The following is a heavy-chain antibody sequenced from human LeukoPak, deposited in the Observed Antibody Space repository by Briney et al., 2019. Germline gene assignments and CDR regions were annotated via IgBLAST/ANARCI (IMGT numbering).Heavy chain of an antibody. CDR3: ARVGVDYSGNVLKYFFDY. D-gene: IGHD4-23*01. CDR2: IYDSGSA. V-gene: IGHV4-59*01. CDR1: GGSISSYY. J-gene: IGHJ4*02. Sequence: SETLSLTCTVSGGSISSYYWSWIRQPPGKGLEWIGNIYDSGSANYNPSLKSRVVISVDTSKNQFSLTLTPVTAADTAVYYCARVGVDYSGNVLKYFFDYWGQGTLVTVSS.